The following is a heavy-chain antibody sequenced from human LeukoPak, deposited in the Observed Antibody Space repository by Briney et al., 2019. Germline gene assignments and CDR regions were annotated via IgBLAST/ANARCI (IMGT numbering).Heavy chain of an antibody. CDR1: GFTFSSYA. CDR2: ISGSAGST. CDR3: ARVEFPDPQIFYWFEDY. D-gene: IGHD2-8*02. Sequence: GGSLRLSCAASGFTFSSYAMSWVRQAPGKGLEWVSGISGSAGSTDYADSVKGRFTISRDNAKNTLYLQMNSLRAEDTAVYYCARVEFPDPQIFYWFEDYWGQGTLVTVSS. V-gene: IGHV3-23*01. J-gene: IGHJ4*02.